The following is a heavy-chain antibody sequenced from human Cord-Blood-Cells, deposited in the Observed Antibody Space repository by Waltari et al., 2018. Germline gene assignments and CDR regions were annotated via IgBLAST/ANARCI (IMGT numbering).Heavy chain of an antibody. CDR2: INRSGST. Sequence: QVQLQQWGAGLLKPSETLSLTCAVYGGSFSGYYWSWIRQPPGKGREWIGEINRSGSTNYNPSLKSRVTISVDTSKNQFSLKLSSVTAADTAVYYCARGEGYCSSTSCYYFDYWGQGTLVTVSS. CDR3: ARGEGYCSSTSCYYFDY. J-gene: IGHJ4*02. CDR1: GGSFSGYY. D-gene: IGHD2-2*01. V-gene: IGHV4-34*01.